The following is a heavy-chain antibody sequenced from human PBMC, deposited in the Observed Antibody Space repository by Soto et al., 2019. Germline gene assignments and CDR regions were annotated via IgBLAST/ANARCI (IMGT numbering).Heavy chain of an antibody. J-gene: IGHJ3*02. Sequence: GGSLRLSCAASGFTFSSYWMHWVRQAPGKGPVWVSRINSDGSSTSYADSVKGRFTISRDNAKNTLYLQMNSLRAEDTAVYYWSRPLGYCSGGSCAAFDIWGQGTMVTVSS. CDR2: INSDGSST. D-gene: IGHD2-15*01. CDR1: GFTFSSYW. CDR3: SRPLGYCSGGSCAAFDI. V-gene: IGHV3-74*01.